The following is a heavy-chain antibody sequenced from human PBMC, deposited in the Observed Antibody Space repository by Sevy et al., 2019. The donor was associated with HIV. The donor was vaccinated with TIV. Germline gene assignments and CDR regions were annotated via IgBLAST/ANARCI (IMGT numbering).Heavy chain of an antibody. CDR2: IGGSGGST. CDR1: GFTFSSYA. V-gene: IGHV3-23*01. CDR3: AKDSQQQLPYNWFDP. Sequence: GGSLRLSCAASGFTFSSYAMSWVRQAPGKGLEWVSAIGGSGGSTYYADSVKGRFTISRDNSKNTLYLQMNSLRAEDTAVYYCAKDSQQQLPYNWFDPWGQGTLVTVSS. D-gene: IGHD6-13*01. J-gene: IGHJ5*02.